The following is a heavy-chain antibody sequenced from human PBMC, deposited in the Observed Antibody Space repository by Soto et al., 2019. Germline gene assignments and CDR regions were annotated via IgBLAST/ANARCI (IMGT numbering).Heavy chain of an antibody. CDR3: ARDLIAVRQGWFDP. J-gene: IGHJ5*02. CDR1: GYTFTTYG. Sequence: QVQLVQSGAEVKKPGASVKVSCKASGYTFTTYGISWVRQAPGQGLEWMGWISAYNGNTKYVQRLQGRVTMTTDTSTSTAYMELRSLRADDTAVYYCARDLIAVRQGWFDPWGQGTLVTVSS. D-gene: IGHD6-6*01. V-gene: IGHV1-18*01. CDR2: ISAYNGNT.